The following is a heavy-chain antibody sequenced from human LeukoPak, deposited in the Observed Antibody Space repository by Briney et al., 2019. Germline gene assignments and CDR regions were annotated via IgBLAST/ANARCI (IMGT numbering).Heavy chain of an antibody. V-gene: IGHV3-66*01. CDR1: GFTVSSNY. Sequence: PGGSLRLSCTASGFTVSSNYMSWVRQAPGKGLEWVSVIYSGGSTYYADSVKGRFTISRDNSKNTLYLQMNSLRAEDTAVYYCARFLGYCSGGSCYSGGFDYWGQGTLVTVSS. CDR3: ARFLGYCSGGSCYSGGFDY. J-gene: IGHJ4*02. CDR2: IYSGGST. D-gene: IGHD2-15*01.